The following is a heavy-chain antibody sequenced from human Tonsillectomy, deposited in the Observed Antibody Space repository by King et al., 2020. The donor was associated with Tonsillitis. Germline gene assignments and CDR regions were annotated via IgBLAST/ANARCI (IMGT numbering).Heavy chain of an antibody. CDR1: GFTFSNYG. J-gene: IGHJ6*02. CDR2: ISYDGRNK. V-gene: IGHV3-30*03. D-gene: IGHD3-22*01. Sequence: VQLVESGGGVVQPGRSLRLSCAASGFTFSNYGMHWVRQAPGKGLEWVAVISYDGRNKYYADSVKGRFTISRDHSKNTLYLQMNSLSAEDTAVYHCATDIVAAGAYYYDTSGDDGMDVWGQGTTVTVSS. CDR3: ATDIVAAGAYYYDTSGDDGMDV.